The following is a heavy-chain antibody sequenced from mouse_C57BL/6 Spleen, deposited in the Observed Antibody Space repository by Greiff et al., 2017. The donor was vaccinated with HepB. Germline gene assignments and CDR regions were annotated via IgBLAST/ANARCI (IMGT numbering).Heavy chain of an antibody. CDR3: ALITTVVAPVAY. J-gene: IGHJ3*01. CDR1: GYAFSSSW. V-gene: IGHV1-82*01. D-gene: IGHD1-1*01. Sequence: VQLQQSGPELVKPGASVKISCKASGYAFSSSWMNWVKQRPGKGLEWIGRIYPGDGDTNYNGKFKGKATLTADKSSSTAYMQLSSLTSEDSAVYFCALITTVVAPVAYWGQGTLVTVSA. CDR2: IYPGDGDT.